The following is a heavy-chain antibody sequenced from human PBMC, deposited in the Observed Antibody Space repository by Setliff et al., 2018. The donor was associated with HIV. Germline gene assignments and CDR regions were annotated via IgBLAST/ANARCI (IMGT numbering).Heavy chain of an antibody. D-gene: IGHD3-22*01. CDR1: GGTFRSYA. V-gene: IGHV1-69*13. J-gene: IGHJ4*02. Sequence: SVKVSCKASGGTFRSYAITWVRQAPGQGLEWMGRIIPTFGIANYAQKFQGSVTITADESTSTAYMELSSLRFEDTAVYYCAYDSSGYYLSFDYWGQGTLVTVSS. CDR2: IIPTFGIA. CDR3: AYDSSGYYLSFDY.